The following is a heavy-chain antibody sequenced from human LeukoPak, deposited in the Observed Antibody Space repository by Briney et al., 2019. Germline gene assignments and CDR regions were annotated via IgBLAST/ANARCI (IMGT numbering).Heavy chain of an antibody. Sequence: GGSLRLSCAASGFTFSSYWMSWVRQAPGKGLEWVANIKQDGSEKYYVDSVKGRFTISRDNAKNSLYLQMNSLRAEDTAVYYCATDRYCSSTSCYDWFDPWGQGTLVTVSS. CDR1: GFTFSSYW. V-gene: IGHV3-7*01. CDR2: IKQDGSEK. CDR3: ATDRYCSSTSCYDWFDP. J-gene: IGHJ5*02. D-gene: IGHD2-2*01.